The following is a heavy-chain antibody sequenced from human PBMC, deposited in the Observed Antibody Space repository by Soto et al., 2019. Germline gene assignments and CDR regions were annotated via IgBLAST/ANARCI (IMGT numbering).Heavy chain of an antibody. CDR2: ISGSGGST. V-gene: IGHV3-23*01. Sequence: GSLRLSCAASGFTFSSYATSWVRQAPGKGLEWVSAISGSGGSTYYADSVKGRFTISRDNSRNTLYLQMNSLRAEDTAVYYCAKTRDSGYDYDYFDYWGQGTLVTVSS. CDR1: GFTFSSYA. D-gene: IGHD5-12*01. J-gene: IGHJ4*02. CDR3: AKTRDSGYDYDYFDY.